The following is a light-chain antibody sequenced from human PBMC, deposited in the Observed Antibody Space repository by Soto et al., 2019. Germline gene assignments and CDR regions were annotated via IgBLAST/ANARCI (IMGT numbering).Light chain of an antibody. CDR2: DAS. CDR3: HQYYSPPRT. Sequence: DIQMTQSPSTLSGSVGDRVTITCRASQSISSWLAWYQQKPGKAPKLLIYDASSLESGVQSRFSGSGSGTEFTLTIRSLQAENVAVYCCHQYYSPPRTFGQGTKVDI. V-gene: IGKV1-5*01. CDR1: QSISSW. J-gene: IGKJ1*01.